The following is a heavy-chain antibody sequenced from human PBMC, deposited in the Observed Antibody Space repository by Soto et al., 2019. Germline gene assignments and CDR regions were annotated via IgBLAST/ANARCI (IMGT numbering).Heavy chain of an antibody. D-gene: IGHD7-27*01. CDR2: IYDGGRT. CDR3: ARGPSGDKVDS. CDR1: GGSISTVDYW. Sequence: QVQLRESGPGLVKTSQTLSLTCTVSGGSISTVDYWWSWIRQSPDMGLEWIGHIYDGGRTYNNPSLESRVTMSVDTSKSQLSLTLSSVSAADTAVYYCARGPSGDKVDSWGQGTLVIVSS. J-gene: IGHJ4*02. V-gene: IGHV4-30-4*01.